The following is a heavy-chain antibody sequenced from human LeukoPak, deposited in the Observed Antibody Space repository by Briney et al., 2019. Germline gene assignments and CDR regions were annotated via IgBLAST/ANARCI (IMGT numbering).Heavy chain of an antibody. CDR1: GFTFSSYW. J-gene: IGHJ4*02. CDR2: IKQDGSEK. V-gene: IGHV3-7*01. Sequence: GGSLRLSCAASGFTFSSYWMSWVRQAPGKGLEWVADIKQDGSEKYYVDSVKGRFTISRDNAKNSLYLQMNSLRAEDTAVYYCARDHTWIQLTVDYWGQGTLVTVSS. D-gene: IGHD5-18*01. CDR3: ARDHTWIQLTVDY.